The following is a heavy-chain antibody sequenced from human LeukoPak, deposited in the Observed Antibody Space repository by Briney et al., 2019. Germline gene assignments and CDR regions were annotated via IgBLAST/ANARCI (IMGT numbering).Heavy chain of an antibody. CDR2: ISGSGGNT. CDR3: ARGSPIEQQSGFDY. Sequence: PGGSLRLSCAASGFTFSNYAVSWVRQAPGKGLEWVSAISGSGGNTYYADSVKGRFTISRDNSKNTLYLQMNSLRAEDTAVYYCARGSPIEQQSGFDYWGQGTLVTVSS. D-gene: IGHD6-13*01. CDR1: GFTFSNYA. V-gene: IGHV3-23*01. J-gene: IGHJ4*02.